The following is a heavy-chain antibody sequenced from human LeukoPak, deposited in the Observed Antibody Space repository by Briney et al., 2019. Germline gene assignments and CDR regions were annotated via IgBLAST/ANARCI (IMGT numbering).Heavy chain of an antibody. D-gene: IGHD2-21*01. CDR2: IYYSGST. CDR1: GGSISSYY. J-gene: IGHJ4*02. CDR3: AGENGIYDY. V-gene: IGHV4-59*12. Sequence: PSETLSLPCTVSGGSISSYYWSWIRQPPGKGLEWIGYIYYSGSTNYNPSLKSRVTISVDTSKNQFSLKLSSVTAADTAVYYCAGENGIYDYWGQGTLVTVSS.